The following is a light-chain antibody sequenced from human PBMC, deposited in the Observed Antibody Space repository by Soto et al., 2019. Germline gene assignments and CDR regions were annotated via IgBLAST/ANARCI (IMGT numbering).Light chain of an antibody. CDR1: QNVNIN. CDR3: QQYKDWPPLT. CDR2: GAS. Sequence: EIVMTQSPVTLSVSPGERVTLSCRASQNVNINLAWYQQRPGQAPRVLIYGASNRASGIPDRFSGSGSGTDFTLTISSLEPGDFALYYCQQYKDWPPLTFGGGTRVEIK. V-gene: IGKV3D-15*01. J-gene: IGKJ4*01.